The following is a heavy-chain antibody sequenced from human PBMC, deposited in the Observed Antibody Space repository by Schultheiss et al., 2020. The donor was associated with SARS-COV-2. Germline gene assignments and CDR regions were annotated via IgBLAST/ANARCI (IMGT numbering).Heavy chain of an antibody. CDR3: ARTDSYYDFWSGYYTYYYYGMDV. J-gene: IGHJ6*02. CDR1: GGSFSGYY. V-gene: IGHV4-34*01. Sequence: SETLSLTFAVYGGSFSGYYWSWIRQPPGKGLEWIGEINHSGSTNYNPSLKSRVTISVDTSKNQFSLKLSSVTAADTAVYYCARTDSYYDFWSGYYTYYYYGMDVWGQGTTVTVSS. D-gene: IGHD3-3*01. CDR2: INHSGST.